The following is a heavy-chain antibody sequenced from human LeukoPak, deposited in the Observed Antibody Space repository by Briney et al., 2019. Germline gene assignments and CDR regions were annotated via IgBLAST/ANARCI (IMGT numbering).Heavy chain of an antibody. V-gene: IGHV3-48*03. CDR2: ISSSGSTI. J-gene: IGHJ4*02. CDR1: GFTFSSYE. D-gene: IGHD3-16*01. CDR3: ARAHFSYPGLGGPIDY. Sequence: PGGSLRLSCAASGFTFSSYEINWVRQAPGKGLEWVSYISSSGSTIYYADSVKGRFTISRDNAKNTLYLQMNSLRAEDTAVYYCARAHFSYPGLGGPIDYWGQGTLVTVSS.